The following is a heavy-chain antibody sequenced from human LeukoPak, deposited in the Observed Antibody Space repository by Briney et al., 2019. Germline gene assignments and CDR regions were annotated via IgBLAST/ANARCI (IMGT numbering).Heavy chain of an antibody. Sequence: ASVKVSCKASGYTFTSYGISWVRQAPGQGLECMGWISAYNGNTNYAQKLQGRVTMTTDTSTSTAYMELRSLRSDDTAVYYCARDRSEYYDILTGYPPRMDVWGKGTTVTVSS. V-gene: IGHV1-18*01. D-gene: IGHD3-9*01. J-gene: IGHJ6*04. CDR2: ISAYNGNT. CDR3: ARDRSEYYDILTGYPPRMDV. CDR1: GYTFTSYG.